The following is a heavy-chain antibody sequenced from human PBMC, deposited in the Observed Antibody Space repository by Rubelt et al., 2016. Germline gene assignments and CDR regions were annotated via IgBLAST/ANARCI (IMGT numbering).Heavy chain of an antibody. D-gene: IGHD4-23*01. V-gene: IGHV4-61*01. CDR2: MYYSGST. J-gene: IGHJ4*02. Sequence: QLQLQESGPGLVKPSETPSLTCTVSGGSISSSSYYWSWIRQPPGKGLEWIGYMYYSGSTNYNPSLKSRVTISMDTSKNQFFLKLSSVTAADTAVYYCATSGGNGGDFDYWGQGTLVTVSS. CDR3: ATSGGNGGDFDY. CDR1: GGSISSSSYY.